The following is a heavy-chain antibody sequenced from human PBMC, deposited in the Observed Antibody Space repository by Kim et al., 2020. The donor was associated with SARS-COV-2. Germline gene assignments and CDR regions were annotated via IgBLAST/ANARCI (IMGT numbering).Heavy chain of an antibody. D-gene: IGHD3-22*01. CDR2: ISGSGGST. CDR1: GFTFSSYA. J-gene: IGHJ4*02. CDR3: ATYVARPQITMIVVVIPDPFDY. V-gene: IGHV3-23*01. Sequence: GGSLRLSCAASGFTFSSYAMSWVRQAPGKGLEWVSAISGSGGSTYYADSVKGRFTISRDNSKNTLYLQMNSLRAEDTAVYYCATYVARPQITMIVVVIPDPFDYWGQRTLVTVSS.